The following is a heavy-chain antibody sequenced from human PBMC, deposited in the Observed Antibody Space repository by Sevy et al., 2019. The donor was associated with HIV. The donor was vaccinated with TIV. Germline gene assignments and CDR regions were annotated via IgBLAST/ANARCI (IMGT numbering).Heavy chain of an antibody. D-gene: IGHD1-26*01. CDR1: GFTFSSYA. V-gene: IGHV3-23*01. Sequence: GGSLRLSCAASGFTFSSYAMSWVRQAPGKGLEWVSAISGSGGSTYYEDSVKGRFTISRDNSKNTLYLEMNSLRAEDTAVYYCAKDKEWGLLRNFDYWGQGTLVTVSS. CDR2: ISGSGGST. J-gene: IGHJ4*02. CDR3: AKDKEWGLLRNFDY.